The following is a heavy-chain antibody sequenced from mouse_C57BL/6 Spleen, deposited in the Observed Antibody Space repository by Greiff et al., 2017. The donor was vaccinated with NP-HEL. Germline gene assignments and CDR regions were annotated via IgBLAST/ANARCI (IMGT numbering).Heavy chain of an antibody. CDR1: GFTFSSYA. V-gene: IGHV5-4*01. Sequence: EVKLVESGGGLVKPGGSLKLSCAASGFTFSSYAMSWVRQTPEKRLELVATISDGGSYTYYPDNVKGRFTISRDNAKNNLYLQMSHLKSEDTAMYYCARDETGTGFAYWGQGTLVTVSA. J-gene: IGHJ3*01. CDR3: ARDETGTGFAY. D-gene: IGHD4-1*01. CDR2: ISDGGSYT.